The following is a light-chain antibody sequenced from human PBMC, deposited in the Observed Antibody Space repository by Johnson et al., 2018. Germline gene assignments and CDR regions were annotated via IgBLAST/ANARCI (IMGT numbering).Light chain of an antibody. CDR3: GTWDSSLSAGNV. Sequence: QSVLTQPPSVSAAPGQKVTISCSGSSSNIGNNYVSWYQQLPGTAPKLLIYENNKRPSGIPDRFSGSKSGTSATLGITGLQTGDEADYYLGTWDSSLSAGNVFGTGTNVTVL. CDR1: SSNIGNNY. CDR2: ENN. J-gene: IGLJ1*01. V-gene: IGLV1-51*02.